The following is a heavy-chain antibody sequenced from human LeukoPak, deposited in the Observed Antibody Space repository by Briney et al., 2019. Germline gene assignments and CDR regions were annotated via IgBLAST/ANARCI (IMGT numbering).Heavy chain of an antibody. D-gene: IGHD2-21*02. J-gene: IGHJ5*02. Sequence: SETLSLTCTVSGGSISGYYWSWIRQPPGKGLEWIGYIHYSGNTDYNPSHKSRVTMSVDTSKNQFSLELSSVTAADTAVYSCARDRGLPTTGWFDPWGQGTLVTVSS. CDR2: IHYSGNT. CDR3: ARDRGLPTTGWFDP. CDR1: GGSISGYY. V-gene: IGHV4-59*01.